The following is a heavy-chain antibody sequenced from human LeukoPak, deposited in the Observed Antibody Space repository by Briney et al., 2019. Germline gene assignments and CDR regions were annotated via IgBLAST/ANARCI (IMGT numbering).Heavy chain of an antibody. J-gene: IGHJ4*02. Sequence: GGSLRLSCAASGFIFSNYNMNWVRQAPGKGLEWVSYISSSSSTIFYADSVKGRFTISRDNVKNSLYPQMNSLRAEDTAMYYCARDPAGGDYWGQGTLVTVSS. CDR3: ARDPAGGDY. V-gene: IGHV3-48*01. CDR1: GFIFSNYN. CDR2: ISSSSSTI.